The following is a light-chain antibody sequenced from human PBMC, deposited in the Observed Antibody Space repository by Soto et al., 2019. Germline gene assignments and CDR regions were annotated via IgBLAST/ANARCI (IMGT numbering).Light chain of an antibody. CDR1: QSVSRY. V-gene: IGKV3-11*01. J-gene: IGKJ4*01. Sequence: EFVLTQSPATLSLSPGERATLSCRASQSVSRYFAWYQQKPGQAPRLLIYDASNRATGIPARFSGSGSGTDFTLTISSLEPEDFAVYYCQQHSNWPLTFGGGTKVEIK. CDR2: DAS. CDR3: QQHSNWPLT.